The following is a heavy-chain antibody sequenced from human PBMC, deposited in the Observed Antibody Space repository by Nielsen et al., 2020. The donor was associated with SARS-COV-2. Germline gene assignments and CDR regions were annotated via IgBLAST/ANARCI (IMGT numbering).Heavy chain of an antibody. CDR3: ARGLYSSSSYYYYYYYMDV. D-gene: IGHD6-6*01. Sequence: SETLSLTCAVYGGSFSGYYWSWIRQPPGKGLEWIGEINHSGSTNYNPSLKSRVTISVDTSKSQFSLKLSSVTAADTAVYYCARGLYSSSSYYYYYYYMDVWGKGTTVTVSS. CDR2: INHSGST. CDR1: GGSFSGYY. V-gene: IGHV4-34*01. J-gene: IGHJ6*03.